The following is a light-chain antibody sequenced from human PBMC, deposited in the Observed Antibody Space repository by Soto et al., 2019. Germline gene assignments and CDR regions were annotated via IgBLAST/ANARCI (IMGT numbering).Light chain of an antibody. CDR3: QQYVGYPLT. V-gene: IGKV1-5*03. CDR2: KTS. CDR1: ESINNY. Sequence: DIQMTQSPSTLSASVGDRVTITCRASESINNYLAWYQQKPGKAPNLLIYKTSSLESGVPSRFSGSGSGTEFTLTISSLQPDDFATYYCQQYVGYPLTFGGGTKVEIK. J-gene: IGKJ4*01.